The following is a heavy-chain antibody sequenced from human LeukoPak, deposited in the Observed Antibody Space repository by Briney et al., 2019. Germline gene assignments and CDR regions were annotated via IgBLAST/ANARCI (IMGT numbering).Heavy chain of an antibody. Sequence: SETLSLTCAVSGGSISISSYYWGWIRQPPGKGLEWIGSMYYSGSTYYNPSLKSRVTISVDTSKNQFSLKLSSVTAADTALYYCGRHSSLRTFDYWGQGTLVTVSS. CDR3: GRHSSLRTFDY. V-gene: IGHV4-39*01. CDR2: MYYSGST. CDR1: GGSISISSYY. J-gene: IGHJ4*02. D-gene: IGHD1-1*01.